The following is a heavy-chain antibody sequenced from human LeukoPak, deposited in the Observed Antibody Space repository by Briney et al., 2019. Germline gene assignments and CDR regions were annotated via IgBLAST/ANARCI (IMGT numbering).Heavy chain of an antibody. Sequence: ASVKVSCEASGYTFTTYGISWVRQAPGQGLEWMGWISAYNGNTNYAQKLQGRVTMTTDTSTSTAYMELRSLRSDDSAVYFCARVPIPPYSSSWYQPFDYWGQGTLVTVSS. J-gene: IGHJ4*02. CDR2: ISAYNGNT. CDR1: GYTFTTYG. V-gene: IGHV1-18*01. CDR3: ARVPIPPYSSSWYQPFDY. D-gene: IGHD6-13*01.